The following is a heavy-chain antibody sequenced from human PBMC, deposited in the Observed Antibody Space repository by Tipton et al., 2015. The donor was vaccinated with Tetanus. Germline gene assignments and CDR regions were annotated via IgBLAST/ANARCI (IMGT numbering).Heavy chain of an antibody. D-gene: IGHD4-17*01. J-gene: IGHJ4*02. CDR1: GDAISTNSYF. CDR3: ARTKVTIGWCFFDS. Sequence: GLVKPSETLSLTCIVSGDAISTNSYFWGWIRQPPGKGLEWVGTITYSGSTYYNPSLQSRVTLSADTSKNQFSLRLTSVTAADSAFYYCARTKVTIGWCFFDSWGQGAPVTVSS. V-gene: IGHV4-39*01. CDR2: ITYSGST.